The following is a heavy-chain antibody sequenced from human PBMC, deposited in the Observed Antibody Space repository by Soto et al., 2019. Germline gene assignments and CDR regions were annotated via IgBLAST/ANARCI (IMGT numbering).Heavy chain of an antibody. CDR1: GFTLSSYA. J-gene: IGHJ5*02. Sequence: TGGSLRLSCAASGFTLSSYAMSWVRQAPGKGLEWVSAISGSGGSTYYADSVKGRFTISRDNSKNTLYLQMNSLRAEDTAVYYCAKEREWLARPHWFDPWGQGTLVTVSS. CDR3: AKEREWLARPHWFDP. V-gene: IGHV3-23*01. D-gene: IGHD6-19*01. CDR2: ISGSGGST.